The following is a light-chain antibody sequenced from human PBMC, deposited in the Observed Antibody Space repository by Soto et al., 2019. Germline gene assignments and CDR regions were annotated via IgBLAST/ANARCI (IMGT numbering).Light chain of an antibody. V-gene: IGKV1-6*01. Sequence: AIQMTQSPSSLSASVGDRDTITCRASQDVSNDLGWYQQKPGKAPNLLIYAASTLQSGVPSRFSGSGSGTDFTLTISSLQPEDSASYYCLQDHEYLTFGGGTRVEIK. CDR3: LQDHEYLT. J-gene: IGKJ4*01. CDR2: AAS. CDR1: QDVSND.